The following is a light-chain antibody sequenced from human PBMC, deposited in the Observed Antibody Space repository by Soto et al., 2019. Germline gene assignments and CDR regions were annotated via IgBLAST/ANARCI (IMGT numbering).Light chain of an antibody. CDR2: GAS. V-gene: IGKV1-27*01. Sequence: DIQMTQSPSSLSASVGDRVTITCRASQGISIYLAWYQQKPGTVPKLLIYGASTLAPWVPSRFVGSSSETDFTLTIICLQLEDVATNFCQQYDSAPFPFGPGTKVDVK. J-gene: IGKJ3*01. CDR3: QQYDSAPFP. CDR1: QGISIY.